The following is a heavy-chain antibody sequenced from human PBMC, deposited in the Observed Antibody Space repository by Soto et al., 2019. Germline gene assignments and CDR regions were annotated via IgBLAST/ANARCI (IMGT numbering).Heavy chain of an antibody. CDR3: ARGSRSLELNNWFDP. CDR2: INPSGGST. D-gene: IGHD1-7*01. J-gene: IGHJ5*02. V-gene: IGHV1-46*03. CDR1: GYTFTSYY. Sequence: QVQLVQSGAEVKKPGASVKVSCKASGYTFTSYYMHWVRQAPGPGLEWMGIINPSGGSTSYAQKCQGRVTMTRDTYTSTVYMELSSLRSEDTAVYYCARGSRSLELNNWFDPWGQGTLVTVSS.